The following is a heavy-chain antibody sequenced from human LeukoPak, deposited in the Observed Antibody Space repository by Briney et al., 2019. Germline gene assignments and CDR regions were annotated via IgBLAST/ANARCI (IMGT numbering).Heavy chain of an antibody. CDR1: GYAFTSYG. CDR2: ISTYSGNT. Sequence: GASVKVSCKASGYAFTSYGISWVRQAPGQGLEWMGWISTYSGNTNYAQKFQGRVTITRNTSISTAYMELSSLRSEDTAVYYCERGDSGSYYFDYWGQGTLVTVSS. D-gene: IGHD1-26*01. J-gene: IGHJ4*02. V-gene: IGHV1-8*03. CDR3: ERGDSGSYYFDY.